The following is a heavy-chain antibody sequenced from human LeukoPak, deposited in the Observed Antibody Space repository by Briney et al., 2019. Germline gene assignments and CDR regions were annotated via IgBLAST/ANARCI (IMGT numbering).Heavy chain of an antibody. D-gene: IGHD3-3*01. J-gene: IGHJ5*02. CDR3: ASRSGGFECFDL. CDR2: INSGGSST. CDR1: GFTFSRYW. V-gene: IGHV3-74*01. Sequence: GGSLRLSCAASGFTFSRYWMHWVRQAPGKGLVWVSRINSGGSSTNYADSVKGRFTISRDNAKDTLYLQMNSLRVEDTAIYYCASRSGGFECFDLWGRET.